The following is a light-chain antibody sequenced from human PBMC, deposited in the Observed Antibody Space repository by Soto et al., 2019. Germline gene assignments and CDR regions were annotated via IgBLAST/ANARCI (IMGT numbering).Light chain of an antibody. CDR1: SSDVGGYNY. J-gene: IGLJ2*01. CDR3: SSYAGSNNLGV. CDR2: EVS. Sequence: QSALTQPPSASGSPGQSVTISCTGTSSDVGGYNYVSWYQQHPGKAPKLMIYEVSKRPSGVPDRFSGSKSGNTASLTVSGLQAEDEADYYCSSYAGSNNLGVFGGGTQLTVL. V-gene: IGLV2-8*01.